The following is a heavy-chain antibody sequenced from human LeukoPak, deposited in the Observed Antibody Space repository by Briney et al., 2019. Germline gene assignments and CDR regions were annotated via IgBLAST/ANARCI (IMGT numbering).Heavy chain of an antibody. CDR2: IYPGDSDT. CDR3: ARHQHYYGSGSLDYYYGMDV. CDR1: GYSFTSYW. J-gene: IGHJ6*04. D-gene: IGHD3-10*01. Sequence: GESLKISCKGSGYSFTSYWIGWVRQMPGKGLEWMGIIYPGDSDTRYSPSFQGQATISADKSISTAYLQWSSLKASDTAMYYCARHQHYYGSGSLDYYYGMDVWGKGTTVTVSS. V-gene: IGHV5-51*01.